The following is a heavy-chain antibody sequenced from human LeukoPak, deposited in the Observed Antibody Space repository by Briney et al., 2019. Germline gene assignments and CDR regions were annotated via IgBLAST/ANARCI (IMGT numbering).Heavy chain of an antibody. CDR3: ARHSAVTMYNWFDP. Sequence: PSETLSLTCAVYGGSFSGYYWSWIRQPPGKGLEWIGEINHSGSTNYNPSLKSRVTISADTSKNQFSLKLSSVTAADTAVYYCARHSAVTMYNWFDPWGQGTLVTVSS. V-gene: IGHV4-34*01. CDR2: INHSGST. CDR1: GGSFSGYY. D-gene: IGHD4-17*01. J-gene: IGHJ5*02.